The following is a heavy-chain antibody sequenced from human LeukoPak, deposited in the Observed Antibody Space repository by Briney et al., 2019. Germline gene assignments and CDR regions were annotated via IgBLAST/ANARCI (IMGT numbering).Heavy chain of an antibody. CDR2: IYPGDSDT. CDR1: GYSFNSYW. D-gene: IGHD4-23*01. J-gene: IGHJ4*02. Sequence: GESLKIFCKGSGYSFNSYWIGWVRRMPGKGLEWMGIIYPGDSDTRYSPSFQGQVTITADESISTAYLQWSSLKASDTAMYYCAIQDYGGNPRVDYWGQGTLVTVSS. V-gene: IGHV5-51*01. CDR3: AIQDYGGNPRVDY.